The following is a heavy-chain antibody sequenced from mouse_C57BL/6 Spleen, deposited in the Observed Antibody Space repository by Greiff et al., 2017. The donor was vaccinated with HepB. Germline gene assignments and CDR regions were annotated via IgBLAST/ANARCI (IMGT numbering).Heavy chain of an antibody. CDR1: GYSITSGYY. CDR3: ARDRDYGAMDY. CDR2: ISYDGSN. Sequence: EVQLVESGPGLVKPSQSLSLTCSVTGYSITSGYYWNWIRQFPGNKLEWMGYISYDGSNNYNPSLKNRISITRDTSKNQFFLKLNSVTTEDTATYYCARDRDYGAMDYWGQGTSVTVSS. V-gene: IGHV3-6*01. J-gene: IGHJ4*01. D-gene: IGHD1-1*02.